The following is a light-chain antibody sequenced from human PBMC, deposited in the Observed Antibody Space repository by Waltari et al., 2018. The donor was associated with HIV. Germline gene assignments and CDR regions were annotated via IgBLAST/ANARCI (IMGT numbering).Light chain of an antibody. CDR2: DVS. CDR1: SSDVGGYNY. J-gene: IGLJ3*02. CDR3: CSYAGSYPWV. Sequence: QHALTQPRSVSGSPGQSVTISCTGTSSDVGGYNYVSWYQEHPRNAPKPMIYDVSKRPAGVPDRFSGSKSGNTASLTISGLQSEDEADYYCCSYAGSYPWVFGGRTKLTVL. V-gene: IGLV2-11*01.